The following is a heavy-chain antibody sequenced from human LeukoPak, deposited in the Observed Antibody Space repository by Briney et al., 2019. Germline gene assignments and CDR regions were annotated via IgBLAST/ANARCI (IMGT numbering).Heavy chain of an antibody. J-gene: IGHJ5*02. Sequence: GASVKVSCKASGGTFSSYAISWVRQAPGQGLEWMGWINPNSGGTNYAQKFQGRVTMTRDTSISTAYMELSRLRSDDTAVYYCAREGYCSGGSCSLPFDPWGQGTLVTVSS. CDR2: INPNSGGT. V-gene: IGHV1-2*02. CDR1: GGTFSSYA. D-gene: IGHD2-15*01. CDR3: AREGYCSGGSCSLPFDP.